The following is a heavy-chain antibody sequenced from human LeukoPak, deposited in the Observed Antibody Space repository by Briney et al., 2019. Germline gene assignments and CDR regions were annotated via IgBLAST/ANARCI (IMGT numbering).Heavy chain of an antibody. Sequence: VASVKVSCKASGYTFTIYGISWVRQAPGQGLEWMGWISTYNGNTNYAQKLQGRVTMTTDTSTSTAYMELRSLRSDDTAVYYCAREGNYDFWSGYYTVGPIYGMDVWGQGTTVTVSS. CDR1: GYTFTIYG. D-gene: IGHD3-3*01. CDR2: ISTYNGNT. CDR3: AREGNYDFWSGYYTVGPIYGMDV. V-gene: IGHV1-18*01. J-gene: IGHJ6*02.